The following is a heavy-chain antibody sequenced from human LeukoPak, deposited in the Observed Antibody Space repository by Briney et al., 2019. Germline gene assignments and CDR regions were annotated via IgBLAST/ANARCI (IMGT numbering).Heavy chain of an antibody. CDR3: AKDRAAGVNDAFDI. CDR1: GFTFSSYW. D-gene: IGHD6-13*01. J-gene: IGHJ3*02. Sequence: GGSLRLSCAASGFTFSSYWMSRVRQAPGKGLEWVANTKQDGSDKYYVVSVNGRFTISRDNAKNSLYLQMNSLRTEDTAVYYCAKDRAAGVNDAFDIWGQGTMVTVSS. CDR2: TKQDGSDK. V-gene: IGHV3-7*01.